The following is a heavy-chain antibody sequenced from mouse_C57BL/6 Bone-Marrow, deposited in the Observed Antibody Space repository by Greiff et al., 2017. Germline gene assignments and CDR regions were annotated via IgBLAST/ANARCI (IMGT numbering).Heavy chain of an antibody. J-gene: IGHJ2*01. D-gene: IGHD3-2*02. CDR3: TAAQAYYFDY. V-gene: IGHV14-4*01. CDR1: GFNIKDDY. CDR2: IDPENGDT. Sequence: VHVKQSGAELVRPGASVKLSCTASGFNIKDDYMHWVKQRPEQGLEWIGWIDPENGDTEYASKFQGKATITADTSSNTASLQLSSLTSEDTAVYYCTAAQAYYFDYWGQGTTLTVSS.